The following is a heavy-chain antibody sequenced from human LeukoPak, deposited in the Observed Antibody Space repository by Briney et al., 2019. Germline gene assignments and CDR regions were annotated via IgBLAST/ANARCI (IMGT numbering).Heavy chain of an antibody. CDR3: ARVMVNNWFDP. Sequence: SETLSLTCTVSGDSINSYYWSWIRQPPGKGLEWIGYIYYSGSTNYNPSLKSRVTISVDTSKNQFSLKLSSVTTADTAVYYCARVMVNNWFDPWGQGTLVTVSS. J-gene: IGHJ5*02. CDR1: GDSINSYY. D-gene: IGHD2-8*01. V-gene: IGHV4-59*01. CDR2: IYYSGST.